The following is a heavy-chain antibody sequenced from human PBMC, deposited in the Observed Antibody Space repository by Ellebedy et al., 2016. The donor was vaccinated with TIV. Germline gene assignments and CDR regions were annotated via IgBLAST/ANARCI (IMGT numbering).Heavy chain of an antibody. CDR2: IYHSGST. V-gene: IGHV4-30-2*01. J-gene: IGHJ6*03. CDR3: ARGGSITIFGVVIPSGYMDV. Sequence: SETLSLXXAVSGGSISSGGYSWSWIRQPPGKGLEWIGYIYHSGSTYYNPSLKSRVTISVDRSKNQFSLKLSSVTAADTAVYYCARGGSITIFGVVIPSGYMDVWGKGTTVTVSS. D-gene: IGHD3-3*01. CDR1: GGSISSGGYS.